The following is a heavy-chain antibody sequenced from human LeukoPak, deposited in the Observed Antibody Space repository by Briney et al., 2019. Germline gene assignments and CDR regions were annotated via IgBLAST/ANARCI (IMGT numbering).Heavy chain of an antibody. CDR3: ARDYSRYDSSGYYSGSRPYWYFDL. CDR1: GYTFTSYY. J-gene: IGHJ2*01. Sequence: ASVKVSCKASGYTFTSYYMHWVRQAPGQGLEWMGIINPSGGSTSYAQKFQGRVTMTRDTSTSTVYMELSSLRSEDTAVYYCARDYSRYDSSGYYSGSRPYWYFDLWGRGTLVTVSS. V-gene: IGHV1-46*01. D-gene: IGHD3-22*01. CDR2: INPSGGST.